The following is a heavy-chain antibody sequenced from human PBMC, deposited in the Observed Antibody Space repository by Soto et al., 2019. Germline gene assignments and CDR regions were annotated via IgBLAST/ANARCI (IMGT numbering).Heavy chain of an antibody. D-gene: IGHD5-12*01. CDR3: AKDRVYSGYDWYYFDY. J-gene: IGHJ4*02. CDR1: GFTFSSYA. Sequence: GSLRLSCAASGFTFSSYAMSWVRQAPGKGLEWVSAISGSGGSTYYADSVKGRFTISRDNSKNTLYLQMNSLRAEDTAVYYCAKDRVYSGYDWYYFDYWGQGTLVTVSS. CDR2: ISGSGGST. V-gene: IGHV3-23*01.